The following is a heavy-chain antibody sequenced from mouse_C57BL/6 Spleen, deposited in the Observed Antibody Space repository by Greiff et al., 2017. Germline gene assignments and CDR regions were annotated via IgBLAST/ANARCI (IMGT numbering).Heavy chain of an antibody. Sequence: QVQLQQSGAELVKPGASVKLSCKASGYTFTEYTIHWVKQRSGQGLEWIGWFYPGSGSIKYNENFKDKATLTADKSSTSVYMEHSRLTSVDSAVYFCARREGRLLRRYFDVWGTGTTVTVSS. J-gene: IGHJ1*03. CDR2: FYPGSGSI. CDR3: ARREGRLLRRYFDV. D-gene: IGHD1-1*01. CDR1: GYTFTEYT. V-gene: IGHV1-62-2*01.